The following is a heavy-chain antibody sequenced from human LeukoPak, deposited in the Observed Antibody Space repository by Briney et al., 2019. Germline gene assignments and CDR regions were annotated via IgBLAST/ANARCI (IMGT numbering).Heavy chain of an antibody. CDR2: ICYPGST. Sequence: PSETLSLTCTVSGGSISSYYWSWIRQPPGKGLEWIGYICYPGSTSYSPSLKSRVTMSVDTSKNQFSLKLTSVTAADTAIYYCARASNYFGTSGYYYGPIDYWGQGTQVTVSS. D-gene: IGHD3-22*01. CDR3: ARASNYFGTSGYYYGPIDY. J-gene: IGHJ4*02. V-gene: IGHV4-59*08. CDR1: GGSISSYY.